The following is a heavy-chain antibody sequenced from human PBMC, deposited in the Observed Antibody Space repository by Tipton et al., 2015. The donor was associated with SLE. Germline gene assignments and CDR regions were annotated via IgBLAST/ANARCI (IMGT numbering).Heavy chain of an antibody. CDR1: GGSISSGSYY. V-gene: IGHV4-61*09. D-gene: IGHD3-10*01. CDR3: ARGRYYYDSGSLGFDY. J-gene: IGHJ4*02. Sequence: TLSLTCTVSGGSISSGSYYWSWIRQPAGKGLEWIGHIYTGGTTNYNPSLKSRVTISIDMSKSQFSLKLSSLTASDTAVYYCARGRYYYDSGSLGFDYWGQGTLGTVSP. CDR2: IYTGGTT.